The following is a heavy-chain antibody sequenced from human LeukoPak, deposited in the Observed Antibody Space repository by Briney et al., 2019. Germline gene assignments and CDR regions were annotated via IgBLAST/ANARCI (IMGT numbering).Heavy chain of an antibody. CDR1: GGSISSSSYY. CDR3: ARGTEWLSP. J-gene: IGHJ6*04. CDR2: IYYSGST. D-gene: IGHD3-3*01. Sequence: SETLSLTCTVSGGSISSSSYYWGWIRQPPGKGLEWIGSIYYSGSTYYNPSLKSRVTISVDTSKNQFSLKLSSVTAADTAVYYCARGTEWLSPWSKGTTVTVSS. V-gene: IGHV4-39*07.